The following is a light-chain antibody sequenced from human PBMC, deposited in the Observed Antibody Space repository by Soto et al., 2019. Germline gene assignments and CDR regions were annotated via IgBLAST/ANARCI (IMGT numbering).Light chain of an antibody. V-gene: IGKV1-39*01. CDR1: QSIRRY. Sequence: DIQMTQSPSSLSASVGDRVTITCRTSQSIRRYLNWYQQKPGRAPNLLIYAASSLQSGVPSRFSGSGSGTDFTLTISSLQPEDFATYSCQQSYSTPITFGQGTRLEI. J-gene: IGKJ5*01. CDR3: QQSYSTPIT. CDR2: AAS.